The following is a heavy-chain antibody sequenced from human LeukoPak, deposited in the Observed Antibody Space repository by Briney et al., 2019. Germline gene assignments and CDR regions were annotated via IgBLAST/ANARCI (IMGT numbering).Heavy chain of an antibody. V-gene: IGHV4-59*01. CDR3: ARDEGGLEAFDY. CDR1: GGSISSYY. D-gene: IGHD5-12*01. Sequence: EALSLTCTVSGGSISSYYWSWIRQPPGKGLEWIGYIYYSGSTNYNPSLKSRVTISVDTSKNQFSLKLSSVTAADTAVYYCARDEGGLEAFDYWGQGTLVTVSS. CDR2: IYYSGST. J-gene: IGHJ4*02.